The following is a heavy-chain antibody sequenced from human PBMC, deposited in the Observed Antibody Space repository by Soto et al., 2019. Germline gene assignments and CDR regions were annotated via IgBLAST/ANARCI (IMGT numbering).Heavy chain of an antibody. Sequence: QVQLVQSGAEVKKPGSSVKVSCKASGGTFSSYTISWVRQAPGQGLEWMGRIIPILGIANYAQKFQGRVTITADKSTSTAYMELTSLRSEDTAVYYCAGPGGDYYYGMDVWGQGTTVTVSS. CDR3: AGPGGDYYYGMDV. J-gene: IGHJ6*02. CDR2: IIPILGIA. V-gene: IGHV1-69*02. D-gene: IGHD3-16*01. CDR1: GGTFSSYT.